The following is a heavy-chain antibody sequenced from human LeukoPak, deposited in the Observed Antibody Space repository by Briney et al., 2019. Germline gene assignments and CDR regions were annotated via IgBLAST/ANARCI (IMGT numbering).Heavy chain of an antibody. CDR1: GFTFSSYG. D-gene: IGHD2-2*01. CDR2: IRYDGSNK. Sequence: GGSLRLSCAASGFTFSSYGMHWVRQAPGKGLEWVAFIRYDGSNKYYAGSVKGRFTISRDNSKNTLYLQMNSLRAEDTAVYYCAKMSPYQLLSDYWGQGTLVTVSS. J-gene: IGHJ4*02. CDR3: AKMSPYQLLSDY. V-gene: IGHV3-30*02.